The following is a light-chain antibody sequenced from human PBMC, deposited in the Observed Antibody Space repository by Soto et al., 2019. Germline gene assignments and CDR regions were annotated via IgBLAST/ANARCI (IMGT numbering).Light chain of an antibody. CDR2: GAS. V-gene: IGKV3-20*01. Sequence: EIVLTQSPGTLSLSSGETATLSCRASQSVSSNYLAWYQQKAGQAPRLLIYGASTRATGIPDRFSGSGSGTDFTLTISRLEPEDFAVYYCQEYASSWTFGQGTKVEIK. J-gene: IGKJ1*01. CDR1: QSVSSNY. CDR3: QEYASSWT.